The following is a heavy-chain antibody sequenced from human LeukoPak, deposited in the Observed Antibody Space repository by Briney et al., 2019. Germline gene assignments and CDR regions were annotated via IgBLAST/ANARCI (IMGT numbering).Heavy chain of an antibody. V-gene: IGHV1-46*01. J-gene: IGHJ6*04. CDR2: INPSDGST. Sequence: ASVKVSCKSSGYTFTSYYMHWVRQAPGQGLEWMGIINPSDGSTSYAQKFQGRVTMTRDMSTSTVYMELSSLRSEDTAAYYCARGIAAAGMLDVWGKGTTVTVSS. CDR3: ARGIAAAGMLDV. CDR1: GYTFTSYY. D-gene: IGHD6-13*01.